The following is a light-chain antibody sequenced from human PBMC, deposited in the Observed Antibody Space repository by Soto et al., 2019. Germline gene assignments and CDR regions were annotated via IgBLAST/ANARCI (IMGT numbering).Light chain of an antibody. Sequence: IKLTQSPSALSASVGSTVSIISRASQNIESYFNWFQQKSGKAPQLLIYAGSSLQSGVPSRFVGSGSGTDFTLAIVSLQTEDFATYYCKQSYRSPYTVGKGTMVDIK. CDR3: KQSYRSPYT. J-gene: IGKJ2*01. CDR1: QNIESY. V-gene: IGKV1-39*01. CDR2: AGS.